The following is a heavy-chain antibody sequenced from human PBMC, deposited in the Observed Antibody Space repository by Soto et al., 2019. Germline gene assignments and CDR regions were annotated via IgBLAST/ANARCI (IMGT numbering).Heavy chain of an antibody. CDR2: IVVGSGNT. V-gene: IGHV1-58*01. D-gene: IGHD5-18*01. Sequence: GASVKVSCKASGFTFTSSAVQWVRQARGQRLEWIGWIVVGSGNTNYAQKFQERVTITRDMSTSTAYMELSSLRSEDTAVYYCVASADTAMVRYYYYGMDVWGQGTTVTVS. CDR3: VASADTAMVRYYYYGMDV. J-gene: IGHJ6*02. CDR1: GFTFTSSA.